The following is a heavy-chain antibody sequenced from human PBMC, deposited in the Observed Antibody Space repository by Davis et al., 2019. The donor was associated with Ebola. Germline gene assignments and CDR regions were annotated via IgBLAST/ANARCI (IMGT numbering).Heavy chain of an antibody. CDR1: GFTFSSYA. J-gene: IGHJ4*02. D-gene: IGHD2-2*01. V-gene: IGHV3-23*01. CDR3: AKFGWGYCSSTSCLGWFDY. CDR2: ISGSGGST. Sequence: PGGSLRLSCAASGFTFSSYAMSWVRQAPGKGLEWVSAISGSGGSTYYADSVKGRFTISRDNSKNTLYLQMNSLRAEDTAVYYCAKFGWGYCSSTSCLGWFDYWGQGTLVTVSS.